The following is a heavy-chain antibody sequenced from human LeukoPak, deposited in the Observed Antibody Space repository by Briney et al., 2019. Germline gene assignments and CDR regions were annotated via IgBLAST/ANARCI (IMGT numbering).Heavy chain of an antibody. CDR2: IYYSGTT. Sequence: SETLSLTCTVSGGSISSSHYYWGWIRQTPGKGLEWIGTIYYSGTTYYNPSLESRATISEDTSKNQFSLTMRSVTAADTAVYYCARQISDYYYYYIDVWGKGTTVTVSS. V-gene: IGHV4-39*01. CDR3: ARQISDYYYYYIDV. D-gene: IGHD3-10*01. J-gene: IGHJ6*03. CDR1: GGSISSSHYY.